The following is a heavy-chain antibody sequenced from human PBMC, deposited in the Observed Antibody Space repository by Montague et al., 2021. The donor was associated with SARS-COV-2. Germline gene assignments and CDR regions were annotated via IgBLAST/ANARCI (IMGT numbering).Heavy chain of an antibody. D-gene: IGHD3-22*01. V-gene: IGHV4-31*03. CDR3: ARATRSIVVLNWFDP. CDR1: GGSISSGGYY. CDR2: NYYSGST. J-gene: IGHJ5*02. Sequence: TLSLTCTVSGGSISSGGYYWSWIRQHPGKGLEWIGYNYYSGSTYYNPSLKSRVTISVDTSKNQFSLKLSSVTAADTAVYYCARATRSIVVLNWFDPWGQGTLVTVSS.